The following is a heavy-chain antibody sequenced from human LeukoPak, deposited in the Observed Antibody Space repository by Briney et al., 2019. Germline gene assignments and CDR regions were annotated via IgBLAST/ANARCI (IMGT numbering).Heavy chain of an antibody. CDR2: ISGSGGST. D-gene: IGHD6-19*01. CDR1: GFTFNNYA. Sequence: GGSLRLSCAASGFTFNNYAMSWVRQAPGKGLEWVSSISGSGGSTYYADSVKGRFTISRDNSKNTLYLQMNSLRVEDTAVYYCVRDSSGWYHWLDPWGQGTLVTVSS. CDR3: VRDSSGWYHWLDP. V-gene: IGHV3-23*01. J-gene: IGHJ5*02.